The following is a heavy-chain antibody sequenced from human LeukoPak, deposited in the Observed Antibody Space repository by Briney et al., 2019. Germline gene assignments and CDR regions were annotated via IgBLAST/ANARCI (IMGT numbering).Heavy chain of an antibody. Sequence: GGSLRLSCAASGFTFSSDGMAWVRQAPGKGLEWVAFIRYDGSNKYYADSVKGRFTISRDNSKNTLYLQMNSLRAEDTAVYYCAKDGEKRIAAAGFFDYWGQGTLVTVSS. V-gene: IGHV3-30*02. J-gene: IGHJ4*02. CDR1: GFTFSSDG. CDR3: AKDGEKRIAAAGFFDY. CDR2: IRYDGSNK. D-gene: IGHD6-13*01.